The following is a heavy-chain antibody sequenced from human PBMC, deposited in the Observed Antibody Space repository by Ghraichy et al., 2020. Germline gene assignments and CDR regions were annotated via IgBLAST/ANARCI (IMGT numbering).Heavy chain of an antibody. D-gene: IGHD3-22*01. V-gene: IGHV4-61*01. J-gene: IGHJ5*02. CDR1: GGSVTSDSYF. Sequence: SETPSLTCTVSGGSVTSDSYFWNWVRQSPGKGLKWIGYFYYTGRTNYNPSLKSRVAMSVDTSKNQFSLKLSSVTAADTAVYSCARSPYYYDDTNYYYVGWSDPWGQGTLVTVSS. CDR3: ARSPYYYDDTNYYYVGWSDP. CDR2: FYYTGRT.